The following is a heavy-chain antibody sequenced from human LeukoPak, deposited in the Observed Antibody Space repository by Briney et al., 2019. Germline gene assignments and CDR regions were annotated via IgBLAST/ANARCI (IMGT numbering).Heavy chain of an antibody. CDR1: GYTFTGSY. J-gene: IGHJ2*01. V-gene: IGHV1-2*02. D-gene: IGHD3-10*01. CDR3: ARNMVRGSPVGIYWYFDL. CDR2: INPNSGGT. Sequence: ASVKVSCKASGYTFTGSYMHWVRQAPGQGLEWMGWINPNSGGTNYAQKFQGRVTMTRDTSITTAYMELSRLGSDDTAVYYCARNMVRGSPVGIYWYFDLWSRGTLVTVSS.